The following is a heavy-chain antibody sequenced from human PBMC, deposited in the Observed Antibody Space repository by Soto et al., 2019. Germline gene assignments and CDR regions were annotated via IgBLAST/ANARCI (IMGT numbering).Heavy chain of an antibody. Sequence: PGGSLRLSCAASGFTFSSYSMNWARQAPGKGLEWVSYISSSSSTIYYADSVKGRFTISRDNAKNSLYLQMSSLRAEDTAVYYCARDHYDSSCYIPLPQHWGQGTVVTVSS. CDR3: ARDHYDSSCYIPLPQH. V-gene: IGHV3-48*01. J-gene: IGHJ1*01. D-gene: IGHD3-22*01. CDR1: GFTFSSYS. CDR2: ISSSSSTI.